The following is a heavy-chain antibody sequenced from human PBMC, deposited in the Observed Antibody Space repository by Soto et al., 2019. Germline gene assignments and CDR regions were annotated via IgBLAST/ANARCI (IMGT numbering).Heavy chain of an antibody. Sequence: SVKVSCKASGGTFSTYTITWVRQAPGQGLEWKGRIIPIIGIINYAQKFQGRVTISADKFTGTAYMELTGLRSDDTALNYCAGDPDSHYNDSHASSFPWGQGTLVTAPQ. CDR2: IIPIIGII. J-gene: IGHJ5*02. CDR3: AGDPDSHYNDSHASSFP. V-gene: IGHV1-69*04. CDR1: GGTFSTYT. D-gene: IGHD4-4*01.